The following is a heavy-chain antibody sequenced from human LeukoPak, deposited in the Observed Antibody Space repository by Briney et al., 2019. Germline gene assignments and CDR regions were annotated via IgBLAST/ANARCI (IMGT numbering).Heavy chain of an antibody. Sequence: ASVKVSCKASGYTFTSYDINWVRQATGQGLEWMGWMNPNSGNTGYVQKFQGRVTITADKSTSTAYMELSSLRSEDTAVYYCARDRVPSSTWWEDYYYGMDVWGQGTTVTVSS. CDR1: GYTFTSYD. CDR2: MNPNSGNT. D-gene: IGHD1-26*01. V-gene: IGHV1-8*01. CDR3: ARDRVPSSTWWEDYYYGMDV. J-gene: IGHJ6*02.